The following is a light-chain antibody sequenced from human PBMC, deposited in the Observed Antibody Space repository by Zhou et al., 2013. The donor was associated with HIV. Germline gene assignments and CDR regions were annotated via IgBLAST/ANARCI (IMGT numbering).Light chain of an antibody. Sequence: EIVMTQSPATLSVSPGERATLSCRASQSVSSNLAWYQQKPGQAPRLLIYGASTRATGIPARFSGSGSGTEFTLTISSLQSEDFAVYYCQQYGSSPHTFGQGTKVEFK. V-gene: IGKV3-15*01. CDR1: QSVSSN. J-gene: IGKJ1*01. CDR3: QQYGSSPHT. CDR2: GAS.